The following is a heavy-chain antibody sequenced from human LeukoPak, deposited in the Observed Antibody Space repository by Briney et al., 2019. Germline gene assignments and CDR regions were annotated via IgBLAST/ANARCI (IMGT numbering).Heavy chain of an antibody. Sequence: PSETLSLTCAVSGGSISSGGYSWRWIRQPPGKGLEWIGYIYHSGSTYYNPSLKSRVTISVDRSKNQFSLKLSSVTAADTAVYYCARDRGTILGYYYGMDVWGQGTTVTVSS. CDR2: IYHSGST. V-gene: IGHV4-30-2*01. CDR1: GGSISSGGYS. J-gene: IGHJ6*02. D-gene: IGHD3-9*01. CDR3: ARDRGTILGYYYGMDV.